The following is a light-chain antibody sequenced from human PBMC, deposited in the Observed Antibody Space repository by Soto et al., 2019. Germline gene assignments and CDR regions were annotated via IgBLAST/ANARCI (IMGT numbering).Light chain of an antibody. CDR3: QTWGTGIVV. CDR2: LNGDGSH. V-gene: IGLV4-69*01. J-gene: IGLJ2*01. CDR1: SGHSNYV. Sequence: QSVLTQSPSASAPLGASVKLTCTLSSGHSNYVIAWHQQQPEKSPRYLMKLNGDGSHSKGDGIPDRFSGSSSGAERYLTISSLQSEDEADYYCQTWGTGIVVFGGGTKLTVL.